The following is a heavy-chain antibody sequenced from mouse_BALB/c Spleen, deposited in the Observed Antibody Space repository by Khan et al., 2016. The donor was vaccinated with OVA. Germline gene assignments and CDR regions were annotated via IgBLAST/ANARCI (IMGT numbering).Heavy chain of an antibody. CDR3: ARGDGYYVYFDY. CDR2: IYPGSDNA. J-gene: IGHJ2*01. V-gene: IGHV1-81*01. D-gene: IGHD2-3*01. CDR1: GYTFTYSV. Sequence: QMQLEESGPELVKPGASVKMSCKASGYTFTYSVITWVKQRTGQGLEWIGEIYPGSDNAYYNERFKGKATLTADKSSNTTHMQLSSLTSEDSAGYVCARGDGYYVYFDYWGQGTTLTVSS.